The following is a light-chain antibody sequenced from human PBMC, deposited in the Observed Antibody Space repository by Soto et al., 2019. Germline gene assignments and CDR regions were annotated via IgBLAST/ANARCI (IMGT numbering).Light chain of an antibody. CDR3: QQVNDYPVT. V-gene: IGKV1-9*01. J-gene: IGKJ4*01. CDR1: QGISSY. Sequence: DIQLTQSPSFLSASIGDRVTITCRASQGISSYLVWYQQKPGKAPKLLIYAASTLQSGVPSRFSGSGSGTEFTLTINNLQPDDFATYYCQQVNDYPVTFGGGTRVEIK. CDR2: AAS.